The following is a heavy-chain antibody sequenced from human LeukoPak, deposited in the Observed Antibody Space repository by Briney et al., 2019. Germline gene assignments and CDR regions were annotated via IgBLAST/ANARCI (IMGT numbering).Heavy chain of an antibody. CDR1: GFTFSSYA. Sequence: GGSLRLSCAASGFTFSSYAMSWVRQAPGKGLEWVSAISGSGGSAYYADSVKGRFTISRDNSKNTLYLQMNSLRAEDTAVYYCAKVRGQLASYYYYGMDVWGQGTTVTVSS. D-gene: IGHD3-10*01. CDR2: ISGSGGSA. J-gene: IGHJ6*02. V-gene: IGHV3-23*01. CDR3: AKVRGQLASYYYYGMDV.